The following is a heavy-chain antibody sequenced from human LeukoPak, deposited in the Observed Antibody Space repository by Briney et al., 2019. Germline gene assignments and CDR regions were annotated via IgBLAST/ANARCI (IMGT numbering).Heavy chain of an antibody. D-gene: IGHD6-13*01. Sequence: GGSLRLSCAASGFTFSSYSMNWVRQAPGKGLEWVSSISSSSYIYYADSVKGRFTISRDNAKNSLYLQMNSLRAEDTAVYYCARGRGSSNWYADYWGQGTLVTVSS. V-gene: IGHV3-21*01. J-gene: IGHJ4*02. CDR1: GFTFSSYS. CDR3: ARGRGSSNWYADY. CDR2: ISSSSYI.